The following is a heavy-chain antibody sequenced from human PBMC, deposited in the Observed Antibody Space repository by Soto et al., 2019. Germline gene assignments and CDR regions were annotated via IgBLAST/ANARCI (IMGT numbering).Heavy chain of an antibody. J-gene: IGHJ5*02. Sequence: EVQLLESGGGLVQPGGSLRLSCAASGFTFSSYAMSWVRQAPGKGLEWVSAISGSGGSTYYADSVKGRFTISRDNSKNTLYLQLNSLRAEDTSVYYCAKDQSLWFAELLGNWFYPWGQGTLVTVSS. CDR3: AKDQSLWFAELLGNWFYP. V-gene: IGHV3-23*01. CDR2: ISGSGGST. D-gene: IGHD3-10*01. CDR1: GFTFSSYA.